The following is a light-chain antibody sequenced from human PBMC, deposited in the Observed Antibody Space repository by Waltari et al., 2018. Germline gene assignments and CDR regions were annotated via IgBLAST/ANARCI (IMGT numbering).Light chain of an antibody. CDR3: SAHTITRHVV. Sequence: QSALTQPASVSGSPGQSITISCAGSGTDIGYSDYVSWYQQYPDHVPKILIYDVSQRPSGCSTRCSGSESGNAAFLTISGLQADDEADYYCSAHTITRHVVFGGGTKVTVL. J-gene: IGLJ2*01. V-gene: IGLV2-14*03. CDR2: DVS. CDR1: GTDIGYSDY.